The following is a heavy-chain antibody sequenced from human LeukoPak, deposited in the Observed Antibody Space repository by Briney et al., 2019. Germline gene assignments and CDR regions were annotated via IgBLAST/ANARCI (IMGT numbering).Heavy chain of an antibody. CDR1: GFTFSSSW. J-gene: IGHJ5*01. V-gene: IGHV3-74*01. D-gene: IGHD2-15*01. CDR3: VRGFGGRTDS. CDR2: INTDGSRT. Sequence: PGGSLRLSCAASGFTFSSSWMHWARQATGKGLVWVSRINTDGSRTDHADSVKGRFTISRDNAKDTLYLQMSSLRAEDTAVYYCVRGFGGRTDSWGQGTEVTVST.